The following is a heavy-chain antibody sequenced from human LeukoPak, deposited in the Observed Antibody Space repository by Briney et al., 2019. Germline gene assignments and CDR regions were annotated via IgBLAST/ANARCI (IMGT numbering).Heavy chain of an antibody. CDR3: ARGVIASGGNDFDY. Sequence: SETLSLTCTVSGGSISSGSYYWSWIRQPAGKGLEWIGRIYTSGSTNYNPSLKSRVTISVDTSKNQFSLKLSSVTAADTAVYYCARGVIASGGNDFDYWGQGTLVTVSS. CDR1: GGSISSGSYY. D-gene: IGHD6-13*01. V-gene: IGHV4-61*02. J-gene: IGHJ4*02. CDR2: IYTSGST.